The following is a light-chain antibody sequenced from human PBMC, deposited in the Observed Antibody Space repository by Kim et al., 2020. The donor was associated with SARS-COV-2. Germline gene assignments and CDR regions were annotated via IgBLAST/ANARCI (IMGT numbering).Light chain of an antibody. Sequence: VSPGQPASITCSGDKLGDKYACWYQQKPGPSPVLVIYQDSKRPSGIPERFSGSNSGNTATLTISGTQAMDEADYYCQAWDSSTWVFGGGTQLTVL. V-gene: IGLV3-1*01. CDR3: QAWDSSTWV. CDR1: KLGDKY. J-gene: IGLJ3*02. CDR2: QDS.